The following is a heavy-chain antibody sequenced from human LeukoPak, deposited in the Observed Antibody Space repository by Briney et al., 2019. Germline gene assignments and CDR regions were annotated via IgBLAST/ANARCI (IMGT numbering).Heavy chain of an antibody. CDR3: AKDRVEMATGP. CDR1: GFTFSDYY. V-gene: IGHV3-11*01. D-gene: IGHD5-24*01. J-gene: IGHJ5*02. Sequence: GRSMRLSSAASGFTFSDYYMSWIRQAPGKGLEWVSYISSSGSTIYYADSVKGRFTISRDNAKNSLYLQMNSLRAEDTAVYYCAKDRVEMATGPWGQGTLVTVSS. CDR2: ISSSGSTI.